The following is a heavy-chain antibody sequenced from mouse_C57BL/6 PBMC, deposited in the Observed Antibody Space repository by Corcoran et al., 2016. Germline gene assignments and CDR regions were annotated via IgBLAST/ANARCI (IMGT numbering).Heavy chain of an antibody. CDR1: GYTFTDYY. CDR3: ARGLYYYGSSHAMDY. Sequence: EVQLQQSGPELVKPGASVKISCKASGYTFTDYYMNWVKQSHGKSLEWIGDINPNNGGTSYNQKFKGKATLTVDKSSSTAYMELRSLTSEDSAVYYCARGLYYYGSSHAMDYWGQGTSVTVSS. D-gene: IGHD1-1*01. CDR2: INPNNGGT. V-gene: IGHV1-26*01. J-gene: IGHJ4*01.